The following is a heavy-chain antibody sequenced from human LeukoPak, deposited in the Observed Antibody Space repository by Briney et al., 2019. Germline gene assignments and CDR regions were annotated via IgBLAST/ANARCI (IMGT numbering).Heavy chain of an antibody. CDR2: IYTGGNA. Sequence: SETLSLTCTVSGVSITSDYWSWIRQPPGKGLEWIGYIYTGGNAIYNPSLKSRVTISVGTSKNQFSLKLTSVTAADTAVYYCKRSSPYFGSFDPWGQGTLVTVPS. D-gene: IGHD3-10*01. V-gene: IGHV4-4*09. CDR3: KRSSPYFGSFDP. CDR1: GVSITSDY. J-gene: IGHJ5*02.